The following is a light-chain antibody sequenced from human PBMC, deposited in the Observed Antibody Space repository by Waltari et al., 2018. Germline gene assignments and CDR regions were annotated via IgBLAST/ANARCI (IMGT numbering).Light chain of an antibody. Sequence: DIQMTQSPSTLSASVGDSVTITCRASQSINNWLAWYQQKPGEVPKVLIYDASSLQSGVPSRFSGSGSGTGFTLTISSLQPDDFGTYFCQQYHTYPLTFGGGTKVEIK. CDR3: QQYHTYPLT. J-gene: IGKJ4*01. V-gene: IGKV1-5*01. CDR1: QSINNW. CDR2: DAS.